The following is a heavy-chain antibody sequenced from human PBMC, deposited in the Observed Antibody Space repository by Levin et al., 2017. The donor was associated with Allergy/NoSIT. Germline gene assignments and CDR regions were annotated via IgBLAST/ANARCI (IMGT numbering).Heavy chain of an antibody. CDR3: ARVTRCGGDCYFLDY. CDR2: ISNSGTII. CDR1: GFTFSDYY. Sequence: GGSLRLSCAASGFTFSDYYMSWIRRAPGKGLEWVSYISNSGTIIYYGDSVKRRFTISRDDAKNSLFLQMNSLRVEDKAVYYCARVTRCGGDCYFLDYWGQGTLVTVSS. J-gene: IGHJ4*02. D-gene: IGHD2-21*02. V-gene: IGHV3-11*01.